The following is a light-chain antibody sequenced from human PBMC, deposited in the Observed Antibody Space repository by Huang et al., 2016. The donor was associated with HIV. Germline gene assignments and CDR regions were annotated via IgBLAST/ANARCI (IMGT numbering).Light chain of an antibody. V-gene: IGKV1-NL1*01. Sequence: DIQMTQSPSSLSASVGDRVTITCRASQGIGNSFAWYQQKPGKAPELLLYGASRLISGVPSRFSGSGSGTDHTLTINSLQPGDFATYYCQQYYSTPYTFGQGTNLETK. CDR1: QGIGNS. J-gene: IGKJ2*01. CDR3: QQYYSTPYT. CDR2: GAS.